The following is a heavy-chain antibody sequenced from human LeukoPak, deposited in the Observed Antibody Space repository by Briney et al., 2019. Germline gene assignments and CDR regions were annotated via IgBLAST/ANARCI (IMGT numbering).Heavy chain of an antibody. Sequence: PGGSLRLSRAASGFTFSSYAMNWVRQAPGKGLEWVSAIRGSGDTTYYADSVKGRFIISRDNSKNTLYLQMHSLRAEDTAVYYCAKDIRGTYYFHYNMDVWGQGTTVTVSS. CDR2: IRGSGDTT. V-gene: IGHV3-23*01. D-gene: IGHD1-26*01. CDR3: AKDIRGTYYFHYNMDV. CDR1: GFTFSSYA. J-gene: IGHJ6*02.